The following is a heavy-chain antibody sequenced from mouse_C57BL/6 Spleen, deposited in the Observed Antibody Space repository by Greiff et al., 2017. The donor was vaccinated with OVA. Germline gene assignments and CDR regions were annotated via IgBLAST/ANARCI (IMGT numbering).Heavy chain of an antibody. CDR3: ARGGNLPFDY. CDR2: IRNKANGYTT. D-gene: IGHD2-1*01. V-gene: IGHV7-3*01. J-gene: IGHJ2*01. CDR1: GFTFTDYY. Sequence: DVKLVESGGGLVQPGGSLSLSCAASGFTFTDYYMSWVRQPPGKALEWLGFIRNKANGYTTEYSASVKGRFTISRDNSQSILYLQMNALRAEDSATYYCARGGNLPFDYWGQGTTLTVSS.